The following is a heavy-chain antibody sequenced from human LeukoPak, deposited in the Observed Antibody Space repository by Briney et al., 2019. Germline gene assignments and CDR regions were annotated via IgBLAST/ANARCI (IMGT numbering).Heavy chain of an antibody. CDR3: VGGDGREF. J-gene: IGHJ4*02. CDR2: ISSSSSYI. D-gene: IGHD5-24*01. V-gene: IGHV3-21*01. Sequence: GGSLRLSCAASGFTFSSYSMNWVRQAPGKGLECVSSISSSSSYIYYADSVKGRFTISRDNAKNSLYLQLNSLRADDTAVYYCVGGDGREFWGQGTLVTVSS. CDR1: GFTFSSYS.